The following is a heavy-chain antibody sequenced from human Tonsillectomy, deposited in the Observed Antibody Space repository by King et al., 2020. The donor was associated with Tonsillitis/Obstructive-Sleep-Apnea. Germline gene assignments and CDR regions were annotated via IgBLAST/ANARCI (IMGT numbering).Heavy chain of an antibody. D-gene: IGHD3-3*01. V-gene: IGHV1-69*09. J-gene: IGHJ4*02. Sequence: GQLVQSGAEVKKPGSSVKVSCKASGGTFSSYAISWVRQAPGQGLEWMGRIIPILGIANYAQKFQGRVTITADKSTSTAYMELSSLRSEDTAVYYCAGVALWSGFDYWGQGTVVTVSS. CDR3: AGVALWSGFDY. CDR2: IIPILGIA. CDR1: GGTFSSYA.